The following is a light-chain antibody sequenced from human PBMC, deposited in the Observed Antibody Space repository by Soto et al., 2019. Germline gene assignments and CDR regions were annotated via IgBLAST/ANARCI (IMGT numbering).Light chain of an antibody. CDR1: QSVSSSY. CDR2: GAS. CDR3: QYYGTSPWT. Sequence: EIVLTQSPATLSLSPGERATLSCRASQSVSSSYLAWYQQKPGQAPRLLIYGASSRATGIPDRFSGSGSGTDFTLTISRLEPEDFAVYYCQYYGTSPWTFGQGTKVDIK. V-gene: IGKV3-20*01. J-gene: IGKJ1*01.